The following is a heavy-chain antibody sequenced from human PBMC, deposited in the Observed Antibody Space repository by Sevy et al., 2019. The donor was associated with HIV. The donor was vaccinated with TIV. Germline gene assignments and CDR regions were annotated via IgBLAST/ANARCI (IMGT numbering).Heavy chain of an antibody. Sequence: GGSLRLSCAPSGFTFSTYAMNWVRQAPGKGLEWVSSIGGSGRYTYYADSVEGRFTISRDNSKNMLYLEMNSLRVAETAVYYCAKGYCSGGTCPRDYYYYGMDVWGQGPTVTVSS. CDR1: GFTFSTYA. CDR3: AKGYCSGGTCPRDYYYYGMDV. CDR2: IGGSGRYT. J-gene: IGHJ6*02. D-gene: IGHD2-15*01. V-gene: IGHV3-23*01.